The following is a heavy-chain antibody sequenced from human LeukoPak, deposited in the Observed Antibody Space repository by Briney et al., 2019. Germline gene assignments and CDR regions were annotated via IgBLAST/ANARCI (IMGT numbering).Heavy chain of an antibody. CDR1: GYTFTNYD. J-gene: IGHJ4*02. D-gene: IGHD2-21*01. V-gene: IGHV1-8*01. CDR2: MNPNSGNT. CDR3: ARDDVVAGYDY. Sequence: ASVKVSCKASGYTFTNYDIHWVRQAAGQGLEWMGWMNPNSGNTGYAQKFQGRVTMTRNTSISTAYMELSSLRSDDTAVYYCARDDVVAGYDYWGQGTLVTVSS.